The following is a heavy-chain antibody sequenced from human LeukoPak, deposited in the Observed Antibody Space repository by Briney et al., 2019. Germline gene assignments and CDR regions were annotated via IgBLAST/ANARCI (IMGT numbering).Heavy chain of an antibody. CDR1: GGSISSYY. CDR2: IYYSGST. J-gene: IGHJ4*02. V-gene: IGHV4-59*01. CDR3: ARGWLQAYFDY. Sequence: KSSETLSLTCTVSGGSISSYYWSWIRQPPGKGLEWIGYIYYSGSTNYNPSLKSRVTISVDTSKNQFSLKLSSVTAADTAVYYCARGWLQAYFDYWGQGTLVTVSS. D-gene: IGHD5-24*01.